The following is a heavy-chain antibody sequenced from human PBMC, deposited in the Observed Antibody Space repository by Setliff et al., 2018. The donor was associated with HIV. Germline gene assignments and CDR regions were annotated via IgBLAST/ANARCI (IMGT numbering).Heavy chain of an antibody. V-gene: IGHV4-4*07. CDR3: ASEDYYYYGMDV. CDR1: GASISSNY. Sequence: PSETLSLTCNVSGASISSNYWSWIRQAAGKGLEWVGRLHISGNSNYSPSLKSRVNMSIDTSKNQFSLKLTSVTAADTAVYYCASEDYYYYGMDVWGQGTTVTVSS. J-gene: IGHJ6*02. CDR2: LHISGNS.